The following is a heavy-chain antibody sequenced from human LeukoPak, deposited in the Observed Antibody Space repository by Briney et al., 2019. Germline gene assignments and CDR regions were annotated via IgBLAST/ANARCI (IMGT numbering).Heavy chain of an antibody. V-gene: IGHV1-18*01. Sequence: GASVKVSCKASGYTFTSYGIGWVRQAPGQGLEWMGWISAYNGNTNSAQKLKGRATMTTETSTSTAYMELRSLRSDDTAVYSCPRGVPRQQLVYFLFDPWGQGTPVTVSS. CDR3: PRGVPRQQLVYFLFDP. CDR2: ISAYNGNT. J-gene: IGHJ5*02. D-gene: IGHD6-13*01. CDR1: GYTFTSYG.